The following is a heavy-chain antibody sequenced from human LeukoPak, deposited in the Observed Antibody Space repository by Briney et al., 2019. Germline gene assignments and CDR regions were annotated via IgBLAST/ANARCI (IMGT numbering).Heavy chain of an antibody. V-gene: IGHV3-48*04. D-gene: IGHD6-19*01. CDR2: ISSSSSTI. CDR3: ARLGAVAGRFYDY. CDR1: GFTFSSYS. J-gene: IGHJ4*02. Sequence: GGSLRLSCAASGFTFSSYSMNWVRQAPGKGLEWVSYISSSSSTIYYADSVKGRFTISRDNAKNSLYLQMNSLRAEDTAVYYCARLGAVAGRFYDYWGQGTLVTVSS.